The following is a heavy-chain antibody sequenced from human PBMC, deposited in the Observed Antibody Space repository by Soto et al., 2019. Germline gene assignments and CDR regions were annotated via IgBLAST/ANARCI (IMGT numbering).Heavy chain of an antibody. J-gene: IGHJ6*02. V-gene: IGHV3-48*02. Sequence: GGSLRLSCAASGFTFSSYSMNWLRQAPGKELEWVSYTSSSSSTIYYADSVKGRFTISRDNAKNSLYLQMNSLRDEDTAVYYCARDLDYYDILTGYYWVGMDVWGQGTTVTVSS. CDR2: TSSSSSTI. CDR3: ARDLDYYDILTGYYWVGMDV. CDR1: GFTFSSYS. D-gene: IGHD3-9*01.